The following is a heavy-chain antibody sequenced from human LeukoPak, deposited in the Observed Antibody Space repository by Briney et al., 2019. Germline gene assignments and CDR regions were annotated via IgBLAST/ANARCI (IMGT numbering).Heavy chain of an antibody. D-gene: IGHD6-19*01. CDR3: ARSETGYSSGWSRRINNWFDP. CDR2: ISAYNGNT. V-gene: IGHV1-18*01. CDR1: GYTFTSYD. Sequence: VASVKVSCKASGYTFTSYDINWVRQATGQGLEWMGWISAYNGNTNYAQKLQGRVTMTTDTSTSTAYMELRSLRSDDTAVYYCARSETGYSSGWSRRINNWFDPWGQGTLVTVSS. J-gene: IGHJ5*02.